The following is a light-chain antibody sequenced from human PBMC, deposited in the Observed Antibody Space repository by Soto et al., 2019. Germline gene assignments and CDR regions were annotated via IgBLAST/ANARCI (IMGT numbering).Light chain of an antibody. CDR1: QTITNSH. Sequence: ETVLTQSPGTLSSSPGERATLSCRASQTITNSHLAWYQQRPGQAHRLLIYCASGRATGIPDRFSGSGSGTDFTLTISRLDPEDVAVYFGQQYGNSPPGTFGQGTRVDI. CDR2: CAS. V-gene: IGKV3-20*01. J-gene: IGKJ5*01. CDR3: QQYGNSPPGT.